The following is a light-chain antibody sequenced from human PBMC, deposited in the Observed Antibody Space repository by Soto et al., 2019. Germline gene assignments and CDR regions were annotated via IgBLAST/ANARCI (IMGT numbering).Light chain of an antibody. CDR1: QSVSSN. CDR3: QQDNNWPLT. V-gene: IGKV3-15*01. Sequence: EIVMTQSPATLSVSPGERATLSCRASQSVSSNLAWYQQKPAQAPMLLLYGASTRATGIPARFSGSGSGTEFTLTISRLQSEDFAVYYCQQDNNWPLTFGGGTKVEIK. CDR2: GAS. J-gene: IGKJ4*01.